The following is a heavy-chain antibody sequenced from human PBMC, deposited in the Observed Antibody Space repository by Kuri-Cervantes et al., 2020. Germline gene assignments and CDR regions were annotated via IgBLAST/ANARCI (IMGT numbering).Heavy chain of an antibody. CDR3: AKFLEWLSSFDC. CDR1: GFTFSSYA. CDR2: ISGSGGST. D-gene: IGHD3-3*01. Sequence: GESLKISCAASGFTFSSYAMSWVRQAPGKGLEWVSAISGSGGSTYYADSVKGRFTISRDNSKNTLYLQMNSLRAEDTAVYCCAKFLEWLSSFDCWGQGTLVTVSS. V-gene: IGHV3-23*01. J-gene: IGHJ4*02.